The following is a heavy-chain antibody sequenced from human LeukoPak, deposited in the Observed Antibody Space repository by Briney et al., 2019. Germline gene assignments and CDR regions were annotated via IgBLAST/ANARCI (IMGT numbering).Heavy chain of an antibody. J-gene: IGHJ4*02. CDR3: ARDRCSGGSCYSGLAY. V-gene: IGHV1-69*13. CDR1: GGTFSSYA. D-gene: IGHD2-15*01. Sequence: SVKVSCKASGGTFSSYAISWVRQAPGQGLEWMGGIIPIFGTANYAQKFQGRVTITADESTSTAYMELSSLRSEDTAVYYCARDRCSGGSCYSGLAYWGQGTLVTVSS. CDR2: IIPIFGTA.